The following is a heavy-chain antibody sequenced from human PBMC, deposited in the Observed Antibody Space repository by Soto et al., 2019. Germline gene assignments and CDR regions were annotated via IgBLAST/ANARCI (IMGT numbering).Heavy chain of an antibody. D-gene: IGHD3-3*01. CDR3: ARSYYDFWSVTDYTYYFDY. J-gene: IGHJ4*02. CDR1: GFTVSSNY. CDR2: IYSGGST. Sequence: EVQLVESGGGLVQPGGSLRLSCAASGFTVSSNYMSWVRQAPGKGLEWVSVIYSGGSTYYADSVKGRFTISRHNSKNTLYLQMNSLRAEDTAVYYCARSYYDFWSVTDYTYYFDYWGQGTLVTVSS. V-gene: IGHV3-53*04.